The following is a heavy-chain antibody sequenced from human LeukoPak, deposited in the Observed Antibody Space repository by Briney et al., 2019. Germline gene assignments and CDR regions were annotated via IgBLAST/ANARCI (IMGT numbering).Heavy chain of an antibody. V-gene: IGHV3-9*01. CDR3: AKDMAASGGMDV. CDR1: GFTFDDYA. D-gene: IGHD1-26*01. CDR2: ISWNSGSI. J-gene: IGHJ6*02. Sequence: QTGGSLRLSCAASGFTFDDYAMHWVRQAPGKGLEWVSGISWNSGSIGYADSVKGRFTISRDNSKNTLYLQMNSRRAEDTAVYYCAKDMAASGGMDVWGQGTTVTVSS.